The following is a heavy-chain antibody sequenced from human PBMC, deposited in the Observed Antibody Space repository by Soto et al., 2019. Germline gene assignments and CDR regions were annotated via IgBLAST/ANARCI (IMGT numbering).Heavy chain of an antibody. CDR1: GFTFSSYS. CDR3: ARAGGGYCSGGSCYNLHFDY. J-gene: IGHJ4*02. CDR2: ISSSSSTI. D-gene: IGHD2-15*01. V-gene: IGHV3-48*01. Sequence: EVQLVESGGGLVQPGGSLRLSCAASGFTFSSYSMNWVRQAPGKGLEWVSYISSSSSTIYYADSVKGRFTISRDNAKNSLYLQMNSLRAEDTAVYYCARAGGGYCSGGSCYNLHFDYWGQGTLVTVSS.